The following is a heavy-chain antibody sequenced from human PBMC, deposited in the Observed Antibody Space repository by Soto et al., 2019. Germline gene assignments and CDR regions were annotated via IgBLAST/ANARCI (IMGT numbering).Heavy chain of an antibody. CDR2: ISSSSSYI. CDR3: ARDPKIEYSSSSVRLGCSGGSCYSGY. CDR1: GFTFSSYS. V-gene: IGHV3-21*01. Sequence: EVQLVESGGGLVKPGGSLRLSCAASGFTFSSYSMNWVRQAPGKGLEWVSSISSSSSYIYYADSVKGRFTISRDNAKNSLYLQMNSLRAEDTAVYYCARDPKIEYSSSSVRLGCSGGSCYSGYWGQGTLVTVSS. J-gene: IGHJ4*02. D-gene: IGHD2-15*01.